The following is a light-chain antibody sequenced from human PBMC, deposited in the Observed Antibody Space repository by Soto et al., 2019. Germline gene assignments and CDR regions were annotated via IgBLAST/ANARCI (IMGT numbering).Light chain of an antibody. Sequence: QSALTQPRSVSASPGQSVTISCTGTSSDVGGYNYVSWYQQHPGKAPKLIIYDVTKRPSGGPDRFSGSKSGSTASLTISGLQAEDEADYSCCSFAGRRYVFGSGTKLTVL. V-gene: IGLV2-11*01. CDR3: CSFAGRRYV. CDR2: DVT. CDR1: SSDVGGYNY. J-gene: IGLJ1*01.